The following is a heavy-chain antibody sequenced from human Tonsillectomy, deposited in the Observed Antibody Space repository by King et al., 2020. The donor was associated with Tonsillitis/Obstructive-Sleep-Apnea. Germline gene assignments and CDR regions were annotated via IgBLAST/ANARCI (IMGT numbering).Heavy chain of an antibody. D-gene: IGHD3-16*01. CDR3: ARQTEGDYVSVAPELYYYTMNV. J-gene: IGHJ6*02. Sequence: QLVQSGAEVKKPGESLRISCQGSGYRFTTYCITWVRQMPGKGLEWMGNIDPTDSYTNYNPSFQGHVTISADKSISTAYLQWSSLKAADTAMYYCARQTEGDYVSVAPELYYYTMNVWGQGTTVTVSS. CDR1: GYRFTTYC. CDR2: IDPTDSYT. V-gene: IGHV5-10-1*03.